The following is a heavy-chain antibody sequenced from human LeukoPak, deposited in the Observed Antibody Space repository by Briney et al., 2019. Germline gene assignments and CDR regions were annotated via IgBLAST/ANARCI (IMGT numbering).Heavy chain of an antibody. CDR3: ARGVIVGASQAGLDY. V-gene: IGHV4-34*01. D-gene: IGHD1-26*01. CDR1: GGSLSGYY. J-gene: IGHJ4*02. Sequence: PSETLSLTCAVYGGSLSGYYWSWIRQPPGKGLEWIGEINHSGSTNYNPSLKSRVTISVDTSKNQFSLKLSSVTAADTAVYYCARGVIVGASQAGLDYWGQGTLVTVSS. CDR2: INHSGST.